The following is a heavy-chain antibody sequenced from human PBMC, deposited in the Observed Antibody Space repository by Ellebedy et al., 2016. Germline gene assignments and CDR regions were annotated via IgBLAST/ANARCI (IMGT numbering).Heavy chain of an antibody. D-gene: IGHD4-17*01. CDR1: GFRFASYD. Sequence: ASVKVSXXASGFRFASYDINWVRQASGQGLEWLGWMNPNTGNTGYAQKFQGRVAMTSDSSITTAYLDLSNLGSDDTAVYYCANEATVNLNHYFSYDMEVWGQGTTVTVS. CDR2: MNPNTGNT. V-gene: IGHV1-8*01. J-gene: IGHJ6*02. CDR3: ANEATVNLNHYFSYDMEV.